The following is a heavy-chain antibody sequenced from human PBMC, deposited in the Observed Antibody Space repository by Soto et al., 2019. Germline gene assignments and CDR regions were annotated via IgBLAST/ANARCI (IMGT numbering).Heavy chain of an antibody. CDR1: GGSISSGGYY. J-gene: IGHJ4*02. CDR3: ARRGRSSSQVYFDY. CDR2: IYYSGST. V-gene: IGHV4-31*03. D-gene: IGHD6-6*01. Sequence: QVQLQESGPGLVKPSQTLSLTCTVSGGSISSGGYYWSWIRQHPGKGLEWIGYIYYSGSTYYNPSLKRRVTISVDTSKNQFSLKLSSVTAADTAVYYCARRGRSSSQVYFDYWGQGTLVTVSS.